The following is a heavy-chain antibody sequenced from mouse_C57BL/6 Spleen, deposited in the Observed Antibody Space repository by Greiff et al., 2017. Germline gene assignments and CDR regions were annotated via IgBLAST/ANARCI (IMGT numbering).Heavy chain of an antibody. CDR1: GYTFTSYW. V-gene: IGHV1-61*01. CDR2: IYPSDSET. J-gene: IGHJ4*01. Sequence: VQLQQSGAELVRPGSSVKLSCKASGYTFTSYWMDWVKQRPGQGLEWIGNIYPSDSETHYNQKFKDKATLTVDKSSSTAYMQLSSLTSEDSAVYYCARDGNYPSYAMDYWGQGTSVTVSS. CDR3: ARDGNYPSYAMDY. D-gene: IGHD2-1*01.